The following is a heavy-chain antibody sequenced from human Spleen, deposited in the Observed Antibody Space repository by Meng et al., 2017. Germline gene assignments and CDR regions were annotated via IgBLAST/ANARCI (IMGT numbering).Heavy chain of an antibody. CDR2: INPNNGDT. V-gene: IGHV1-2*06. CDR1: GYTFTAYY. J-gene: IGHJ4*02. CDR3: ARDEDISAAGKLFGDY. Sequence: VPPGAEVKKPGASVKVSCKPSGYTFTAYYIHWVRQAPGQGLEWMGHINPNNGDTLYAQKFQGRVSMTSDTSISTVYVELSGLRCEDTAVYYCARDEDISAAGKLFGDYWGQGTLVTVSS. D-gene: IGHD6-25*01.